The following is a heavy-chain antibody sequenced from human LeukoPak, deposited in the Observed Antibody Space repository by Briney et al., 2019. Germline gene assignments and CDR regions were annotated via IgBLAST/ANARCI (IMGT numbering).Heavy chain of an antibody. CDR1: GFTVSSNY. J-gene: IGHJ3*02. V-gene: IGHV3-53*01. D-gene: IGHD3-10*01. Sequence: GGSLRLSCAASGFTVSSNYMSWVRQAPGKGLEWVSVLYSGGSTYYADSVKGRFTISRDSSKNTVYLQMNSLRGEDTAVFYCARDKGTFAFDIWGQGTMVTVSS. CDR3: ARDKGTFAFDI. CDR2: LYSGGST.